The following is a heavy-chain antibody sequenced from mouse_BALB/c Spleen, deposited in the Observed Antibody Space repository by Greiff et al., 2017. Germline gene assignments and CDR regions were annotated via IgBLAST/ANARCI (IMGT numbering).Heavy chain of an antibody. D-gene: IGHD1-1*01. CDR3: ARSGATWFAY. J-gene: IGHJ3*01. Sequence: VKLQESGAELARPGASVKLSCKASGYTFTDYYINWVKQRTGQGLEWIGEIYPGSGNTYYNEKFKGKATLTADKSSSTAYMQLSSLTSEDSAVYFCARSGATWFAYWGQGTLVTVSA. CDR2: IYPGSGNT. CDR1: GYTFTDYY. V-gene: IGHV1-77*01.